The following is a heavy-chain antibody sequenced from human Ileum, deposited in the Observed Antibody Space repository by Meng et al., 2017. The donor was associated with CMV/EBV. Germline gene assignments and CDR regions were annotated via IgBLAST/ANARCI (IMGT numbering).Heavy chain of an antibody. CDR1: GFKFSDYW. Sequence: GGSLRLSCAASGFKFSDYWMMWVRQAPGKGLEWVAHIKEDGSEKNYVDSGRGRFTIARDNAKSSLYLQLYSLRADDTAMYYCANHSGAWGRGTLVTVSS. CDR2: IKEDGSEK. V-gene: IGHV3-7*01. J-gene: IGHJ5*02. D-gene: IGHD1-26*01. CDR3: ANHSGA.